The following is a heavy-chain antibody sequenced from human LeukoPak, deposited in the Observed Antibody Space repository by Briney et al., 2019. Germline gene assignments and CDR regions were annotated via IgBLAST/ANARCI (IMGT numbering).Heavy chain of an antibody. CDR2: ISYDGSNK. CDR3: AKDQYSSSSRFFSYNWFDP. V-gene: IGHV3-30*18. D-gene: IGHD6-13*01. CDR1: GFTFSSYG. Sequence: GGSLRLSCAASGFTFSSYGMHWVRQAPGKGLEWVAVISYDGSNKYYADSVKGRFTISRDNSKNTLYLQMNSLRAEDTAVYYCAKDQYSSSSRFFSYNWFDPWGQGTLVTASS. J-gene: IGHJ5*02.